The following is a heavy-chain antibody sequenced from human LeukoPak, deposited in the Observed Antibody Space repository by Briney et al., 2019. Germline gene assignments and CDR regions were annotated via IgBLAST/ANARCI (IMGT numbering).Heavy chain of an antibody. CDR2: ILSTGTT. CDR1: GFPFSAPA. D-gene: IGHD4-17*01. CDR3: ATVKYDYGDPVGWFDP. J-gene: IGHJ5*02. V-gene: IGHV3-23*01. Sequence: PGGSLRLSCAASGFPFSAPAMTWVRQAPGKGLEWVSHILSTGTTYYADSMRGRFTISRDNSKNTLYLLMTSLRADDTAVYYCATVKYDYGDPVGWFDPWGQGTLVTVSS.